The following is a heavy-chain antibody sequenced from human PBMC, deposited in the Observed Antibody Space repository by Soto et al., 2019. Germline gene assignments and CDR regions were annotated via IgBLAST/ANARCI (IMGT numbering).Heavy chain of an antibody. D-gene: IGHD3-22*01. CDR1: GYTFTDYY. V-gene: IGHV1-2*02. Sequence: ASVKVSCKASGYTFTDYYVHWVRRAPGQGLEWMGWINPNSGGTNSAQKFQGRVTMTRDTSISTAYMELSRLRSDDTAVYYCARRKGDYYDSSGYHYYFDYWGQGTLVTVSS. CDR3: ARRKGDYYDSSGYHYYFDY. CDR2: INPNSGGT. J-gene: IGHJ4*02.